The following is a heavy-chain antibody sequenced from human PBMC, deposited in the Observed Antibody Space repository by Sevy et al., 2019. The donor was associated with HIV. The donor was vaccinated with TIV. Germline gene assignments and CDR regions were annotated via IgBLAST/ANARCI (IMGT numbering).Heavy chain of an antibody. V-gene: IGHV3-23*01. D-gene: IGHD3-3*01. CDR1: GFSFSSDA. CDR3: ARVGGGGYYDPWSGYLEFDP. J-gene: IGHJ5*02. Sequence: GGSLRLSCVGSGFSFSSDAMSWVRQAPGKGLQWVATVSASGGITYYEDSVRGRFSITRDNSKNTLYVKMNSLRAEDTAVYYCARVGGGGYYDPWSGYLEFDPWGQGTLVTVSS. CDR2: VSASGGIT.